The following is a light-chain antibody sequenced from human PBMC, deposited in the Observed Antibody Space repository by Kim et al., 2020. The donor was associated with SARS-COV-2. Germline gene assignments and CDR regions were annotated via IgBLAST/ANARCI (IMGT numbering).Light chain of an antibody. CDR2: MAS. Sequence: ATVGDRVTITCRASQSVSPDLAWYQQKPGKAPKLLIYMASTLESGVPSRFSGSGSGAEFTLTINNLQPDDFATYYCQHYYRFPYTFGQGTKLEI. CDR3: QHYYRFPYT. CDR1: QSVSPD. V-gene: IGKV1-5*03. J-gene: IGKJ2*01.